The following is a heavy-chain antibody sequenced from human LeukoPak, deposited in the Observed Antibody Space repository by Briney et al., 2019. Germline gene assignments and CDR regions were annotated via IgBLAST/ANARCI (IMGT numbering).Heavy chain of an antibody. D-gene: IGHD3-22*01. V-gene: IGHV3-48*04. CDR1: GFTFSSYS. J-gene: IGHJ4*02. Sequence: GGSLRLSCAASGFTFSSYSMNWVRQAPGKGLEWVSDISSSSSTIYYADSVKGRFTISRDNAKNSLSLQVNSLSAEDTAVYYCARSRSGYYEDYWGQGTLVTVSS. CDR3: ARSRSGYYEDY. CDR2: ISSSSSTI.